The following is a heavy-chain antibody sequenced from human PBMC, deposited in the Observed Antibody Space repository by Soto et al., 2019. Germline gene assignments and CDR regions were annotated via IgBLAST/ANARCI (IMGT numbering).Heavy chain of an antibody. CDR2: ISGSGGST. Sequence: GGSLRLSCAASGFTFSSYAMSWVRQAPGKGLEWVSAISGSGGSTYYADSVKGRFTISRDNSKNTLYLQMNSLRAEDTAVYYCANVRGRNHDFWSGPATGGDYWGQGTLVTVS. CDR3: ANVRGRNHDFWSGPATGGDY. J-gene: IGHJ4*02. CDR1: GFTFSSYA. V-gene: IGHV3-23*01. D-gene: IGHD3-3*01.